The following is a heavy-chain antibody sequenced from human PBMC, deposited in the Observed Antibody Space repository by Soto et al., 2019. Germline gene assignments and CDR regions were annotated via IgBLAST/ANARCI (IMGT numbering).Heavy chain of an antibody. CDR3: ARGLLALYYGMDV. Sequence: SVKVSCNASGGTFSSYAISWVRQAPGQGLEWMGGIIPIFGTANYAQKFQGRVTITADESTSTAYMELSSLRSEDTAVYYCARGLLALYYGMDVWGQGTTVTVSS. J-gene: IGHJ6*02. CDR2: IIPIFGTA. CDR1: GGTFSSYA. V-gene: IGHV1-69*13. D-gene: IGHD5-12*01.